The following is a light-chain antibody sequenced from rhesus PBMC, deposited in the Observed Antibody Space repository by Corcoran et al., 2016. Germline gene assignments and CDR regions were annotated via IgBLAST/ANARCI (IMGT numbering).Light chain of an antibody. J-gene: IGKJ3*01. Sequence: DIQMTQSPSSLSASVGDRVTITCRASQGITNDLAWYQQKPGETPQLLIDEASSLQSGIPSRFSGSVSGTDVTLTISSLQSEDFATYYCQHYYSTPFTFGPGTKLDIK. CDR3: QHYYSTPFT. CDR1: QGITND. V-gene: IGKV1-25*01. CDR2: EAS.